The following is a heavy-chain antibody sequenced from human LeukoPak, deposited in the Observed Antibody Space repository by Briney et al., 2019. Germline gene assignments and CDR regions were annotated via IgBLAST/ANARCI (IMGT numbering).Heavy chain of an antibody. D-gene: IGHD6-13*01. CDR2: ISSGSTTI. CDR3: ARAGGSSWADY. Sequence: PGGSLRLSCTASGFTFSSYSMNWVRQAPGKGLEWVSYISSGSTTIYYADSVKGRFTISRDNAKNSLYLQMNSLRAEDTAVYYCARAGGSSWADYWGQGTLVTVSS. J-gene: IGHJ4*02. V-gene: IGHV3-48*04. CDR1: GFTFSSYS.